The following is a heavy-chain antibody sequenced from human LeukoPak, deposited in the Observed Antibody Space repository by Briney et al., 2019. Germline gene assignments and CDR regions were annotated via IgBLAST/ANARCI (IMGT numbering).Heavy chain of an antibody. Sequence: KTSETLSLTCTVSGGSISSSNYYWAWIRQPPGQGLEWIGSIYYRGNAYYNPSLKSRVTISVDTSKNQFSLSLSSVTAADTAVYYCAREEDRSGGWGQGTLVTVTS. CDR3: AREEDRSGG. D-gene: IGHD3-22*01. J-gene: IGHJ4*02. V-gene: IGHV4-39*07. CDR1: GGSISSSNYY. CDR2: IYYRGNA.